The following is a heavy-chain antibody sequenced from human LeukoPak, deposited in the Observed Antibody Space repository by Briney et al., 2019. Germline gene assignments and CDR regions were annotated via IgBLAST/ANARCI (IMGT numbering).Heavy chain of an antibody. J-gene: IGHJ6*02. CDR2: TYYRSKLYY. Sequence: QTLSLTCAISGDIVSSISVPWNWITQSPSRGLESLGRTYYRSKLYYEYAVSGKSRINISQDTSKNQFSLQLTSVTPEDTAVYYCSLARAEYHYGMDVWGQGTTVTVSS. CDR3: SLARAEYHYGMDV. CDR1: GDIVSSISVP. V-gene: IGHV6-1*01.